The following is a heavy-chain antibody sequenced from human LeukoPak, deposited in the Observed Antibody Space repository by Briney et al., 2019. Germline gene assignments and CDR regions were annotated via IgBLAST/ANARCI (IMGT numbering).Heavy chain of an antibody. J-gene: IGHJ3*01. V-gene: IGHV4-30-4*01. CDR3: AKVENNYDESGVLLVVFVV. CDR2: IQFTGST. Sequence: PSETLSLTCAVSGGSISNDRLYLGWIRQAPGKGLEWIGNIQFTGSTFYNAALKGRVTISSDASKNQFTLQVKDMTVADTAVYFCAKVENNYDESGVLLVVFVVWGQGKKVTVS. D-gene: IGHD3-16*01. CDR1: GGSISNDRLY.